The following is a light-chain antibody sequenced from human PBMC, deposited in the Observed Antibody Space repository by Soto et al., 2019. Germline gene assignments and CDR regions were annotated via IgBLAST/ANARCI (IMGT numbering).Light chain of an antibody. Sequence: QSVLTQPPSASGTPGQRVTISCSGSSSNIGSNYVYWYQQLPGTAPKLLIYMNNQRPSGVPDRFSGSKSGTSASLAISGRRSEDEADYYCAAWDDSLVFGGGTKVTVL. J-gene: IGLJ2*01. CDR1: SSNIGSNY. CDR3: AAWDDSLV. V-gene: IGLV1-47*01. CDR2: MNN.